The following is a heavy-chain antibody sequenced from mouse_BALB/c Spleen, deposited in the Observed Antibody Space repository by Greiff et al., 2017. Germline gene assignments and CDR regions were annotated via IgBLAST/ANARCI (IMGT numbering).Heavy chain of an antibody. V-gene: IGHV1-9*01. CDR1: GYKFSSYW. D-gene: IGHD1-2*01. CDR3: AIWGYYGYVDAMDY. J-gene: IGHJ4*01. CDR2: ILPGSGST. Sequence: VQLVESGAELMKPGASVKISCKATGYKFSSYWIEWVKPRPGHGLEWIGEILPGSGSTKYNEKFKGKATFTADTSSNTAYMQLSRLTSEDSAVYDCAIWGYYGYVDAMDYWGQGTSVTVSS.